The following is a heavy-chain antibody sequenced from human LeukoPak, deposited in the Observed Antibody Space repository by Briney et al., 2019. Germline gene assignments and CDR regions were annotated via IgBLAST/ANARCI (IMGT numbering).Heavy chain of an antibody. D-gene: IGHD4-23*01. CDR2: ISYDGSNK. Sequence: GGSLRLSCAASGFTFSSYAMHWVRQAPGKGLEWVAVISYDGSNKYYADSVKGRFTISRDNSKNTLYLQMNSLRAEDTAVYYCARTTVVMDYFDYWGQGTLVTVSS. CDR3: ARTTVVMDYFDY. V-gene: IGHV3-30-3*01. CDR1: GFTFSSYA. J-gene: IGHJ4*02.